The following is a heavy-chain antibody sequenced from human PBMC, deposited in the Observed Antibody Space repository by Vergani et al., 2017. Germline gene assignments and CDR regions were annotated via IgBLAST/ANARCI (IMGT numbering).Heavy chain of an antibody. J-gene: IGHJ5*02. CDR2: ISAYNGNT. Sequence: QVQLVQSGAEVKKPGSSVKVSCKASGYTFTSYGISWVRQAPGQGLEWMGWISAYNGNTNYAQKLQGRVTMTTDTSTSTAYMELRSLRSDDTAVYYCARARARSYDFWSGSPINWFDPWGQGTLVTVSS. CDR1: GYTFTSYG. D-gene: IGHD3-3*01. V-gene: IGHV1-18*01. CDR3: ARARARSYDFWSGSPINWFDP.